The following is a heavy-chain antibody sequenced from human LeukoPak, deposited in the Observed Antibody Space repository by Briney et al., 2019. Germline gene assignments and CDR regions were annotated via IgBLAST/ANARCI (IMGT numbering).Heavy chain of an antibody. J-gene: IGHJ4*02. CDR1: GFTFSNYW. D-gene: IGHD3-10*02. Sequence: GGPLRPSCGASGFTFSNYWMRWVRKARGKGPEWVGNIKEDGSETYYVDSVKGRFTISRDNAQNSLYLHMHSLRVEDTAVYYCARDPYVSNFDYWGQGTLVTVSS. V-gene: IGHV3-7*03. CDR3: ARDPYVSNFDY. CDR2: IKEDGSET.